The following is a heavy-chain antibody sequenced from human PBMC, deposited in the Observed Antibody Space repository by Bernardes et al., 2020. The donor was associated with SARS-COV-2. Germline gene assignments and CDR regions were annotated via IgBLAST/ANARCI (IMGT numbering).Heavy chain of an antibody. J-gene: IGHJ4*02. CDR2: ISGSTFST. CDR1: GFTFSSYV. V-gene: IGHV3-23*01. D-gene: IGHD1-20*01. Sequence: GGSLRLSCAASGFTFSSYVMSWVRQAPGKGLEWVSAISGSTFSTYYADSVKGRFTISRDNSENTLYLQMDSLRVEDTAIYYCAKDSFGYKWKESRYFDYWGQGSLVTVSS. CDR3: AKDSFGYKWKESRYFDY.